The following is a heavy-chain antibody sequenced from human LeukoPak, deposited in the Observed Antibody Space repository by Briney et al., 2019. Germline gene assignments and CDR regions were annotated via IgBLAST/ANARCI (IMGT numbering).Heavy chain of an antibody. V-gene: IGHV1-69*01. CDR3: ARDGFESWYYDSSGYPFDY. CDR1: GGTFSSYA. Sequence: SVKVSCKASGGTFSSYAISWVRQAPGQGLEWMGGIIPIFGTANYAQKFQGRVTITADESTSTAYMELSSLRSEDTAVYYCARDGFESWYYDSSGYPFDYWGQGTLVTVSS. D-gene: IGHD3-22*01. CDR2: IIPIFGTA. J-gene: IGHJ4*02.